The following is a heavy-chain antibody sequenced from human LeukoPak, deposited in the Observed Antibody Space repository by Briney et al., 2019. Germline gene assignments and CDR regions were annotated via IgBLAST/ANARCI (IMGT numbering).Heavy chain of an antibody. CDR2: IWYDGGNK. CDR1: GFTFSSQG. CDR3: ARGYDTSGYYHDY. D-gene: IGHD3-22*01. J-gene: IGHJ4*02. V-gene: IGHV3-33*01. Sequence: GGSLRLSCAASGFTFSSQGMHWVRQAPGKGLEWVALIWYDGGNKYYADSVKGRFTISRDNSTNTLYLHMNSLKAEDTAVYYCARGYDTSGYYHDYWGQGTLVTVSS.